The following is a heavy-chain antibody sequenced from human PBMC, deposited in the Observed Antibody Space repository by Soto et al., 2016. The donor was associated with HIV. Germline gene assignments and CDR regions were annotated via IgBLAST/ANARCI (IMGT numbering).Heavy chain of an antibody. CDR1: GFNFGDNY. J-gene: IGHJ3*02. Sequence: QGRLVESGGGLVKPGGSLRLPCAASGFNFGDNYMSWIRQAPGKGLEWIAYISSSGTTKYHAESVEGRFTISRDNGNNSLFLQMTSLRSDDTAMYYCARGGYYASDSRQKGAFDIWGRGTMVIVSS. D-gene: IGHD3-16*01. V-gene: IGHV3-11*04. CDR3: ARGGYYASDSRQKGAFDI. CDR2: ISSSGTTK.